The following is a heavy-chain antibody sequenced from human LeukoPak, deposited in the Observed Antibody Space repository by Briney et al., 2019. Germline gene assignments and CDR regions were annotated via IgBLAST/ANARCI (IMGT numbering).Heavy chain of an antibody. D-gene: IGHD6-13*01. J-gene: IGHJ4*01. CDR2: IRQDGGEK. CDR3: ARDGTAAGLYYDL. V-gene: IGHV3-7*01. CDR1: GFTFTDYW. Sequence: GGSLRLSCAVSGFTFTDYWMNWVRQAPGKGLEWVASIRQDGGEKYYVDSVKGRFTISRDNTKNSLYLQMSALRAEDTAIYYCARDGTAAGLYYDLWGQGTLVTVSS.